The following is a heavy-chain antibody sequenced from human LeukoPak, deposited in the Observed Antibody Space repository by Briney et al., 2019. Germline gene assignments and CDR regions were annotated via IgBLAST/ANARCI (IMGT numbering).Heavy chain of an antibody. Sequence: GGSLRLSCAASGFTVSSNYMSWVRQAPGKGLEWVSVIYSGGSTYYADSVKGRFTISRDNPKNTLYLQMNSLRAEDTAVYYCARDPLGSGWPYWGQGTLVTVSS. CDR2: IYSGGST. CDR3: ARDPLGSGWPY. CDR1: GFTVSSNY. V-gene: IGHV3-66*02. J-gene: IGHJ4*02. D-gene: IGHD6-19*01.